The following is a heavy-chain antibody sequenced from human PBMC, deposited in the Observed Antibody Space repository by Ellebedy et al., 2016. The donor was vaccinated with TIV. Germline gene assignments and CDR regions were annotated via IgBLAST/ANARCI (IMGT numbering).Heavy chain of an antibody. D-gene: IGHD3-10*01. V-gene: IGHV1-69*13. J-gene: IGHJ6*02. CDR3: ARVEGYYGGSGHYGMDV. CDR1: GGTFSSYA. Sequence: AASVKVSCKASGGTFSSYAISWVRQAPGQGLEWMGGIIPIFGTANYAQKFQGRVTITADESTSTAYMELSSLRSEDTAVYYCARVEGYYGGSGHYGMDVWGQGTTVTVSS. CDR2: IIPIFGTA.